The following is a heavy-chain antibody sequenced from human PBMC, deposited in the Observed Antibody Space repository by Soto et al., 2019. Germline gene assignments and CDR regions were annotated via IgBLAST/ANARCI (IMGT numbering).Heavy chain of an antibody. CDR1: GASISGFY. CDR2: IYATGTT. CDR3: VRDGTKTLRDWFDP. J-gene: IGHJ5*02. V-gene: IGHV4-4*07. D-gene: IGHD1-1*01. Sequence: SETLSLTCTVSGASISGFYWSWIRKSAGKGLEWIGRIYATGTTDYNPSLKSRVMMSVDTSKKQFSLKLRSVTAADTAVYYCVRDGTKTLRDWFDPWGQGISGTVSS.